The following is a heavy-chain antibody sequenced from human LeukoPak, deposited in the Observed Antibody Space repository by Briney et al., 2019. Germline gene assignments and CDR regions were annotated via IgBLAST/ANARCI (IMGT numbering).Heavy chain of an antibody. CDR2: INHSGST. Sequence: SETLSLTCTVSGGSISSSSYYWGWIRQPPGKGLEWIGEINHSGSTNYNPSLKSRVTISVDTSKNQFSLKLSSVTAADTAVYYCARHRIDRRGLLWFGEYDYFDYWGQGTLVTVSS. V-gene: IGHV4-39*01. CDR3: ARHRIDRRGLLWFGEYDYFDY. CDR1: GGSISSSSYY. J-gene: IGHJ4*02. D-gene: IGHD3-10*01.